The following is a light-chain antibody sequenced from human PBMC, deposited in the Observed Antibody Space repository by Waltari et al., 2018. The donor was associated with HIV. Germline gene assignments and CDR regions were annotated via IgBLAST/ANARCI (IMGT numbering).Light chain of an antibody. J-gene: IGLJ3*02. Sequence: QTVVTQESSLTVSPGETVSLSGTSSTGTVTSAYSPTWFQQKPWQAPKSLIYNTSYKHSWTPARFSGSLLGGKAALTLSGVRPEDEAEYYCLVSYGGAWVFGGGTSLTV. CDR1: TGTVTSAYS. CDR3: LVSYGGAWV. CDR2: NTS. V-gene: IGLV7-43*01.